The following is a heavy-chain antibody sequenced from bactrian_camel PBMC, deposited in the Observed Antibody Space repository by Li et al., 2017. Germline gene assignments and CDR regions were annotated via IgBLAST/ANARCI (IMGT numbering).Heavy chain of an antibody. CDR3: TARPSVQGSWYSIDL. J-gene: IGHJ4*01. Sequence: HVQLVESGGGSVQAGGSLRLSCAASYTYGSYCMAWFRQVSGKEREGVAAIDSDGSTDYVESVKGRFTISRDNAKNTLYLQMDSLKPEDAAVYYCTARPSVQGSWYSIDLWGQGTQVTVS. CDR1: YTYGSYC. D-gene: IGHD6*01. CDR2: IDSDGST. V-gene: IGHV3S55*01.